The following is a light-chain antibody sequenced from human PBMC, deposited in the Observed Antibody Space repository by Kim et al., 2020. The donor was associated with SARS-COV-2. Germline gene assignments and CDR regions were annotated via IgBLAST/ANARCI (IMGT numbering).Light chain of an antibody. J-gene: IGKJ2*01. V-gene: IGKV3-11*01. CDR2: DAF. CDR3: QQRSNWYT. CDR1: HSISSS. Sequence: PWESPTLSCGAGHSISSSSAWYQHTPGQAPRLLIYDAFNRATGIPVRFSGSGSATDFTLTISRLEPEDFAVYCCQQRSNWYTFGQGTKLEI.